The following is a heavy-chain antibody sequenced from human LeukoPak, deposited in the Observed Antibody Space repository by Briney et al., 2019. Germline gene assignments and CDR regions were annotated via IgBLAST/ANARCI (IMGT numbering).Heavy chain of an antibody. D-gene: IGHD1-26*01. CDR3: AREVGPTGNFDS. CDR2: IYHTVNT. Sequence: SETLSLTCSVSGGSIYSGGFYWNWIRQPPGKGLEWIGYIYHTVNTFYNPSLRSRVTISVDRSRNQFSLNLTSVTAADTAVYYCAREVGPTGNFDSWGQGTLVTVSS. CDR1: GGSIYSGGFY. V-gene: IGHV4-30-2*01. J-gene: IGHJ4*02.